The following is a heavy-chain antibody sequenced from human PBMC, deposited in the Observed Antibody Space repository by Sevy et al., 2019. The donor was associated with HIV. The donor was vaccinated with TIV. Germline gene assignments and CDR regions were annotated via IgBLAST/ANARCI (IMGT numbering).Heavy chain of an antibody. V-gene: IGHV3-23*01. CDR3: TTDTGISDYDFWSGRDDTFDN. CDR1: GFTFSNYA. CDR2: ISATGEST. J-gene: IGHJ3*02. Sequence: GGSLRLSCAASGFTFSNYAMNWVRQAPGKGLEWVSGISATGESTYYADSVKGHFTISRDNSRNTLYLQMNSLRAEDTAVYYCTTDTGISDYDFWSGRDDTFDNWGQGTMVTVSS. D-gene: IGHD3-3*01.